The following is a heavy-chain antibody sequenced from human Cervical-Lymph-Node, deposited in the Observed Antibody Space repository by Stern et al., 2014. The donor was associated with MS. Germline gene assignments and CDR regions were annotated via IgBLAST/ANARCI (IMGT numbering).Heavy chain of an antibody. V-gene: IGHV1-46*03. D-gene: IGHD2-8*01. CDR1: GYTFTNYY. J-gene: IGHJ4*02. CDR2: INPTTGRT. CDR3: ARAQDYSNVVANY. Sequence: VQLVQSGAEVKKPGASMRISCKASGYTFTNYYVHWVRQAPGQRLAWMGIINPTTGRTSYAQRFQGRVTMTRDTSTNTAYMELSSLGPEDTAVYFCARAQDYSNVVANYWGQGTLVTVSS.